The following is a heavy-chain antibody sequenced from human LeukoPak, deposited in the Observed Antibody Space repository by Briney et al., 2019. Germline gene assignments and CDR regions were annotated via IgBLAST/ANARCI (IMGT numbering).Heavy chain of an antibody. D-gene: IGHD1-26*01. Sequence: GGSLRLSCAGSGFTFSSYAMSWVRQAPGKGLEWVSAISGSGGSTYYADSVKGRFTISRDNSKNTLYLQMNSLRAEDTATYYCAKDRPVSEAYYSPFDYWGQGTLVTVSS. CDR2: ISGSGGST. J-gene: IGHJ4*02. CDR1: GFTFSSYA. CDR3: AKDRPVSEAYYSPFDY. V-gene: IGHV3-23*01.